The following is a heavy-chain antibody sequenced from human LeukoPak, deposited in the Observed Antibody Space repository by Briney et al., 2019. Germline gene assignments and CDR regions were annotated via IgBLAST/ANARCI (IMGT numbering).Heavy chain of an antibody. J-gene: IGHJ4*02. CDR2: LYIDDGA. CDR3: ARDAWQGATTLR. D-gene: IGHD4-17*01. Sequence: PGGSSRLFCVASGVSIISGYWTCALQPPAKARQWFSLLYIDDGAYCPGSVKGRYTISRDNSKSTLHLQMATLRTEDSAMYYCARDAWQGATTLRWGQGVMVGV. V-gene: IGHV3-66*02. CDR1: GVSIISGY.